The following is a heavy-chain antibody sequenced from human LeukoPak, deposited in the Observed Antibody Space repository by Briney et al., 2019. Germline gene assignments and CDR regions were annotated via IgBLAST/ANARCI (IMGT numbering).Heavy chain of an antibody. Sequence: GGSLRLSCAGSGFTFSNSWMSWVRQAPGKGLEWVGRIKSKTDGGTTDYAAPVKGRFTISRDDSKNTLYLQMNSLKTEDTAVYYCTATPGNITGTPPEDYYYYYMDVWGKGTTVTVSS. CDR1: GFTFSNSW. D-gene: IGHD1-20*01. CDR3: TATPGNITGTPPEDYYYYYMDV. CDR2: IKSKTDGGTT. V-gene: IGHV3-15*01. J-gene: IGHJ6*03.